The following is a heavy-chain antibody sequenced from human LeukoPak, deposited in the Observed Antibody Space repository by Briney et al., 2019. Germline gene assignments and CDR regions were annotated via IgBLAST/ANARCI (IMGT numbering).Heavy chain of an antibody. CDR1: GYSFTSYW. D-gene: IGHD4-17*01. Sequence: GESLKISCKGSGYSFTSYWIGWVRQMPGKGLEWMGIIYPGDSDTRYSPSFQGQVTISADKSISTAYLQWSSLKASDIAIYYCARGHDYGDSPFDPWGQGTLVTVSS. CDR2: IYPGDSDT. J-gene: IGHJ5*02. V-gene: IGHV5-51*01. CDR3: ARGHDYGDSPFDP.